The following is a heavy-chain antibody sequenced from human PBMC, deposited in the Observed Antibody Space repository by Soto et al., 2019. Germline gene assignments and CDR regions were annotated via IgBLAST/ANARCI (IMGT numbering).Heavy chain of an antibody. CDR1: GFTFSSYG. V-gene: IGHV3-30*18. D-gene: IGHD6-19*01. CDR3: AKDMGIEVAGEFDY. J-gene: IGHJ4*02. Sequence: VQLVESGGGVVQPGRSLRLSCAASGFTFSSYGMHWVRQAPGKGLEWVAVISYDGSNKYYADSVKGRFTISRDNSKNTLYLQMNSLRAEDTAVYYCAKDMGIEVAGEFDYWGQGTLVTVSS. CDR2: ISYDGSNK.